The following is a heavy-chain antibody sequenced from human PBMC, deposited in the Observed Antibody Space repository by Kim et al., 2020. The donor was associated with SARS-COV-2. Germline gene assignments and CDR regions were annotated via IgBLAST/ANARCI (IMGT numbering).Heavy chain of an antibody. CDR3: ARVKEGTIFGVVIVGGNGVDV. CDR2: ISSSGSTI. Sequence: GGSLRLSCAASRFTFSSYEMNWVRQAPGKGLEWVSYISSSGSTIYYADSVKGRFTISRDNAKNSLYLQMNSLRAEDTAVYYCARVKEGTIFGVVIVGGNGVDVWGQGATVTVSS. CDR1: RFTFSSYE. J-gene: IGHJ6*02. D-gene: IGHD3-3*01. V-gene: IGHV3-48*03.